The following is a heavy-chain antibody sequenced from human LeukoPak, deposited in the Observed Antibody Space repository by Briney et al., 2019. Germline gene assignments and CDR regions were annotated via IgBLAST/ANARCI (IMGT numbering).Heavy chain of an antibody. Sequence: GESLEISCQGSGYSFSSYWIGWVRQMPGKGLGWMGIIYPSDSDIRYSPSFQGQVTISAAKSINTAYLQWSSLKASDTATYYCARLGDAYSPVYWGQGTLVTVSS. CDR2: IYPSDSDI. D-gene: IGHD5-24*01. CDR1: GYSFSSYW. J-gene: IGHJ4*02. CDR3: ARLGDAYSPVY. V-gene: IGHV5-51*01.